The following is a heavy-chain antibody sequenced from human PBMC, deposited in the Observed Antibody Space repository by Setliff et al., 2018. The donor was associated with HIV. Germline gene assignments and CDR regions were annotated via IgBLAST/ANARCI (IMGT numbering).Heavy chain of an antibody. D-gene: IGHD2-21*02. CDR3: AITIVGVTTEMY. V-gene: IGHV4-34*01. CDR2: VNHNGNI. Sequence: SETLSLTCTVSGDSISSDYYWNWIRQSPGKGLEWIVEVNHNGNINYNPSLKSRVTVSVDTSKPQFSLKMNSVTAADTAVYYCAITIVGVTTEMYWGQGTLVTVPQ. CDR1: GDSISSDYY. J-gene: IGHJ4*02.